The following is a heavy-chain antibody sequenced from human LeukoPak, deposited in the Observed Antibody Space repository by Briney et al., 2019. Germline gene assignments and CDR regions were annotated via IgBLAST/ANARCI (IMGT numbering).Heavy chain of an antibody. CDR3: ALYCTSNRCKTVIRRPGGMDV. Sequence: SETLSLTCTVSGASVSSDSHYWSWLRQPPGKGLEWIRCVYNTWSTIYNPSLKSRLTMSVDTSKNQFSLKLSSVTAADTAVYYCALYCTSNRCKTVIRRPGGMDVWGKGTTVTVSS. D-gene: IGHD2-2*01. CDR2: VYNTWST. J-gene: IGHJ6*04. CDR1: GASVSSDSHY. V-gene: IGHV4-61*01.